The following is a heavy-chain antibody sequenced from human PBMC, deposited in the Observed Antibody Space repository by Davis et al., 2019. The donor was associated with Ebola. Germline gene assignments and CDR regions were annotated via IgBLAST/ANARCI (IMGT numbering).Heavy chain of an antibody. Sequence: GESLKISCAASGFTFSTYSMTWVRQAPGKGLEWVSYISSSSGTIYYADSVKGRFTISRDNAKNSLHLQMNSLRDEDTAVYYCARGTSSESHYYHAMDVWGKGTTVSVSS. J-gene: IGHJ6*04. CDR2: ISSSSGTI. D-gene: IGHD3-10*01. V-gene: IGHV3-48*02. CDR3: ARGTSSESHYYHAMDV. CDR1: GFTFSTYS.